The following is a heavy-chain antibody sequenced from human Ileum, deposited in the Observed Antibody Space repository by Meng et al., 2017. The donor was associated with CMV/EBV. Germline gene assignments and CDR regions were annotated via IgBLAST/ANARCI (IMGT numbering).Heavy chain of an antibody. J-gene: IGHJ6*02. CDR2: ISYDGTGD. CDR1: GFTFNRNT. V-gene: IGHV3-30*04. D-gene: IGHD4/OR15-4a*01. CDR3: ARINDYGGAHYGMDV. Sequence: GGSLRLSCAASGFTFNRNTMHWVRQAPGKGLDWVALISYDGTGDYYADSVKGRFTISRDNSKNTVFLQMNSLRAEDTALYYCARINDYGGAHYGMDVWGQGTTVTVSS.